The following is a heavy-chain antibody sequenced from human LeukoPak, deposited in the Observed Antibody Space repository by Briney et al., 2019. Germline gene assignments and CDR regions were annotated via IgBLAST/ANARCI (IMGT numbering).Heavy chain of an antibody. CDR3: STAKFDY. V-gene: IGHV3-48*01. Sequence: PGESLRLACAASGFTLSGYSVNWVRQAPGKGLEWVSHITITGTIYYADSVKGRFTVSRDNAKNSLYLQMNSLRAEDTAVYYCSTAKFDYWGQGTLVTVSS. CDR2: ITITGTI. CDR1: GFTLSGYS. J-gene: IGHJ4*02.